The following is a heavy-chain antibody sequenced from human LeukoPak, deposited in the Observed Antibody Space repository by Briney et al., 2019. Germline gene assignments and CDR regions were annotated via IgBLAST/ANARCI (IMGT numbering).Heavy chain of an antibody. J-gene: IGHJ4*02. Sequence: PGGFLRLSCAASGFIVSSHYMSWVRQAPGKGLEWVSVIYRGGSTYYADSVKGRFTISRDNSKNTSYFQMNSLRAEDTAVYYCARGGDSYGYVDYWGQGTLVTVSP. D-gene: IGHD5-18*01. CDR2: IYRGGST. CDR3: ARGGDSYGYVDY. V-gene: IGHV3-53*01. CDR1: GFIVSSHY.